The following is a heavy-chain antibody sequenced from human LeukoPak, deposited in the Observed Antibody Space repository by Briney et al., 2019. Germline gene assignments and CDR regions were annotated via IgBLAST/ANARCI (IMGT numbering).Heavy chain of an antibody. J-gene: IGHJ4*02. CDR1: GFTFSSYA. D-gene: IGHD3-16*01. CDR2: ISGSGGRT. V-gene: IGHV3-23*01. Sequence: PGGSLRLSCAASGFTFSSYAMSWVRQAPGKGLEWVSAISGSGGRTYYADSVKGRFTISRDNSKNTLYLQMNSLRAEDTAVYYCAKTDSRPFANPGPYFDYWGQGTLVTVSS. CDR3: AKTDSRPFANPGPYFDY.